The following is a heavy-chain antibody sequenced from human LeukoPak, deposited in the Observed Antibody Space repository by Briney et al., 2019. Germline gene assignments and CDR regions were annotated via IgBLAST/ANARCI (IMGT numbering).Heavy chain of an antibody. CDR3: ARVPRPYYYDSSGYGRFDY. CDR1: GGSISSFY. Sequence: SETLSLTCTVSGGSISSFYWGWIRQPPGKGLEYIGYIYNSGSTNYNPSLKSRVTISVDTSKNQFSLKLSSVTAADTAVYYCARVPRPYYYDSSGYGRFDYWGQGTLVTVSS. V-gene: IGHV4-59*12. CDR2: IYNSGST. D-gene: IGHD3-22*01. J-gene: IGHJ4*02.